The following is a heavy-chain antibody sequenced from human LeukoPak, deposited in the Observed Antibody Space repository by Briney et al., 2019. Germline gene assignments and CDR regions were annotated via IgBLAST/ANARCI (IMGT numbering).Heavy chain of an antibody. CDR1: GATFSDYA. Sequence: SVKVSCKASGATFSDYALNWVRQAPGQGLEWMGVFIPILGTANSTQMFHDRLTITADMSTNTAYMELSSLRSEDTAVYFCAAIPVFGVVLHQEPVWGKGTTVTVSS. CDR2: FIPILGTA. V-gene: IGHV1-69*10. CDR3: AAIPVFGVVLHQEPV. J-gene: IGHJ6*04. D-gene: IGHD3-3*01.